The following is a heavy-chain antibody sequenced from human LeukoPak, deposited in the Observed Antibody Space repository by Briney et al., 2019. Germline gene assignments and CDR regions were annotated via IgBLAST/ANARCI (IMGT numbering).Heavy chain of an antibody. CDR2: IYNGSNT. V-gene: IGHV3-53*01. J-gene: IGHJ4*02. D-gene: IGHD3-22*01. CDR1: GHAVRGNY. Sequence: PGGSLRLSCATSGHAVRGNYMSWVRLAPGKGLEWVSVIYNGSNTYYADSVKGRFTISRDNSKSILYLQMNSLRVDDTAVYYCARGRIVGSTGYYFDNWGQGTLVTVSS. CDR3: ARGRIVGSTGYYFDN.